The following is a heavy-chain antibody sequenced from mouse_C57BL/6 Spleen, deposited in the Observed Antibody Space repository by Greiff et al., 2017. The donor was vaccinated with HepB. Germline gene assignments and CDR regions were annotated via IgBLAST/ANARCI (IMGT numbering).Heavy chain of an antibody. V-gene: IGHV1-64*01. J-gene: IGHJ1*03. Sequence: QVQLQQPGAELVKPGASVKLSCKASGYTFTSYWMHWVKQRPGQGLEWIGMIHPNSGSTNYNEKFKSKATLTVDKSSSTAYMQLSSLTSEDSAVYYCARRFITTVDWYFDVWGTGTTVTVAS. D-gene: IGHD1-1*01. CDR2: IHPNSGST. CDR1: GYTFTSYW. CDR3: ARRFITTVDWYFDV.